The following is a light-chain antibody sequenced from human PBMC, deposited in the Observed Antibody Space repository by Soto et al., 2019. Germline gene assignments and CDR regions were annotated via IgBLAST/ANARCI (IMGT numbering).Light chain of an antibody. CDR3: AAWDDSLSGVV. Sequence: QSVLTQPPSASGTPGQRVTISCSGSTSNLGSNFVYWYQQVPGAAPKLLISRNDQRPSGVPGRFSGSKSGTSASLAISGLRSEDEADYHCAAWDDSLSGVVFGGGTKVTVL. V-gene: IGLV1-47*01. CDR1: TSNLGSNF. CDR2: RND. J-gene: IGLJ3*02.